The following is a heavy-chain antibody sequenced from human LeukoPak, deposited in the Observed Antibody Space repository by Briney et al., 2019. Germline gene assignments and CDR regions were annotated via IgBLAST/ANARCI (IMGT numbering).Heavy chain of an antibody. D-gene: IGHD3-3*01. CDR3: ARRVILGVVIAPYFDY. CDR2: IYYSGST. Sequence: SETLSLTCTVSGGSISSSSYYWGWIRQPPGKGLEWIGSIYYSGSTYYNPSLKSRVTISVDTSKNQFSLKLSSVTAADTAVYYCARRVILGVVIAPYFDYWGQGTLVTVSS. CDR1: GGSISSSSYY. V-gene: IGHV4-39*01. J-gene: IGHJ4*02.